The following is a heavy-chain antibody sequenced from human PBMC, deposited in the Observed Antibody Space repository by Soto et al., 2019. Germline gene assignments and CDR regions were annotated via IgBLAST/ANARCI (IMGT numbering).Heavy chain of an antibody. D-gene: IGHD3-22*01. CDR3: AKDLPPEYYYDSSGYRGMDV. CDR2: ISYDGSNK. CDR1: GFTFSSYG. Sequence: GGSLRLSCAASGFTFSSYGMHWVRQAPGKGLEWVAVISYDGSNKYYADSVKGRFTISRDNSKNTLYLQMNSLRAEDTAVYYCAKDLPPEYYYDSSGYRGMDVWGQGTTVTVSS. J-gene: IGHJ6*02. V-gene: IGHV3-30*18.